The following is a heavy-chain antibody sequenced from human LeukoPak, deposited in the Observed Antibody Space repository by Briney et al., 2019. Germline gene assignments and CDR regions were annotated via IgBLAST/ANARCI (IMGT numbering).Heavy chain of an antibody. CDR2: IYYSGST. Sequence: SETLSLTCTVSGGSISSYYWSWIRQPPGKGLEWIGYIYYSGSTSYNPSLKSRVTIPVDTSKKQFSLKLSSVTAADTALYYCAKDHLPGIVVADRDYWGQGTLVTVSS. J-gene: IGHJ4*02. CDR1: GGSISSYY. V-gene: IGHV4-59*01. D-gene: IGHD6-19*01. CDR3: AKDHLPGIVVADRDY.